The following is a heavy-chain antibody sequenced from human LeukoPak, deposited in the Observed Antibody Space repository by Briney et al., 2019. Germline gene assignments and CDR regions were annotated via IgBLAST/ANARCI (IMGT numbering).Heavy chain of an antibody. CDR2: INPSAGTT. CDR3: ARAPYGWTTECFDY. Sequence: ASVKVSCKASGNTFTNYYMHWARQAPGQGLEWMGIINPSAGTTTYAQKFQGRVTMTRDTSTSTVYMELSSLRSEDTAVYYCARAPYGWTTECFDYWGQGTLVTVSS. V-gene: IGHV1-46*01. D-gene: IGHD6-19*01. J-gene: IGHJ4*02. CDR1: GNTFTNYY.